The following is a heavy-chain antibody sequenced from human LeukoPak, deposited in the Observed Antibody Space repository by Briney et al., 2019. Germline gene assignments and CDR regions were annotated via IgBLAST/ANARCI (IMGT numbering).Heavy chain of an antibody. V-gene: IGHV3-74*01. D-gene: IGHD3-22*01. CDR3: VRDMGYYDKV. J-gene: IGHJ4*02. CDR1: GFTLSTSW. Sequence: PGGSLRLSCAASGFTLSTSWMHWVRQALGKGLVWVSRINSDGNTRNYADSVKGRFTISRDNAKNTLYLQMNSLRAEDTAVYYCVRDMGYYDKVWGQGTLVTVSS. CDR2: INSDGNTR.